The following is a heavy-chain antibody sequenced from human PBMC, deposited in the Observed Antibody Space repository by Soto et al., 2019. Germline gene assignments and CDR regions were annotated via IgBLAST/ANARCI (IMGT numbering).Heavy chain of an antibody. CDR3: ARPGPGYSLDV. J-gene: IGHJ6*02. Sequence: PCLPLRLCNRAAGFTSIDHVGSCIRQAPGKGLEWVSYISNSGNIIHYADSVKGRFTISRDNVKKSLYLQMNSLRAEDTALYYCARPGPGYSLDVWGQGTTVTVSS. CDR2: ISNSGNII. CDR1: GFTSIDHV. V-gene: IGHV3-11*01.